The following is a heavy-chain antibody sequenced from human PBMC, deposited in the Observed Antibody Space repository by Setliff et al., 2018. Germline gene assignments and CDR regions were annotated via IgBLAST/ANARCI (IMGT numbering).Heavy chain of an antibody. CDR2: IDPSGDYT. D-gene: IGHD3-22*01. CDR3: VREGVDSRSSTDYRYYMDV. Sequence: ASVKVSCKASGNRFTDYYMHWVRQAPGQGLEWMGIIDPSGDYTNYAQKFQGRVTMTRDESTSTAYMQLSSLGSEDTAVYYCVREGVDSRSSTDYRYYMDVWGKGTTVTVSS. CDR1: GNRFTDYY. V-gene: IGHV1-46*01. J-gene: IGHJ6*03.